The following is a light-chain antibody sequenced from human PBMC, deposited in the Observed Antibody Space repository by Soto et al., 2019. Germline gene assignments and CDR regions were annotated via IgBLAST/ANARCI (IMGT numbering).Light chain of an antibody. CDR1: SRDIGGYNY. V-gene: IGLV2-8*01. CDR2: EVT. CDR3: CSNAGSHSYF. J-gene: IGLJ1*01. Sequence: QSALTQPPSVSGSPGQSVTISCTGTSRDIGGYNYVSWYQQHPGKAPKLLIYEVTKRPSGVPDRFSGSKSGNTASLTVSGLQADDEADYFCCSNAGSHSYFFGTGTKVTV.